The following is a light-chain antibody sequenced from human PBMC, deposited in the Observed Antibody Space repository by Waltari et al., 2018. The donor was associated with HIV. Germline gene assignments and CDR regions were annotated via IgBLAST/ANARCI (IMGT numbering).Light chain of an antibody. Sequence: QSELSQPPSASGTPGQRVAISCSGSSSNIGRNTVNWYQQLPGTAPKLLIYSNNQRPSGVPDRFSGSKPGTSASLAITGLQSEDEADYYCALWDDSLNGVLFGGGTKLTVL. CDR1: SSNIGRNT. J-gene: IGLJ2*01. CDR3: ALWDDSLNGVL. V-gene: IGLV1-44*01. CDR2: SNN.